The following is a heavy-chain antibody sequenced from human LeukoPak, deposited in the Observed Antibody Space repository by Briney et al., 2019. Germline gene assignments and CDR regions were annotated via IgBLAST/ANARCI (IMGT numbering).Heavy chain of an antibody. CDR2: IYYSGST. D-gene: IGHD5-12*01. J-gene: IGHJ3*02. Sequence: PSETLSLTCSVSGYSVSSGYYWGWIRQPPGKGLEWIGSIYYSGSTYYNPSLKSRVTISVDTSKNQFSLKLSSVTAADTAVYYCARADYSSDAFDIWGQGTMVTVSS. V-gene: IGHV4-38-2*02. CDR3: ARADYSSDAFDI. CDR1: GYSVSSGYY.